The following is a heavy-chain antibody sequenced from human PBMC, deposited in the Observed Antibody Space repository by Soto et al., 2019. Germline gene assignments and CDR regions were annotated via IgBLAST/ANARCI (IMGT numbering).Heavy chain of an antibody. D-gene: IGHD6-13*01. Sequence: SETLSLTCTVSGGSISSGDYYWSCIRQPPGKGLEWIEYIYYSGSTYYNPSLKSRVTISVDTSKNQFSLKLSSVTAADTAVYYCARNLEQQLPKHYYYYGMDVWGQGTTVTVSS. CDR2: IYYSGST. J-gene: IGHJ6*02. V-gene: IGHV4-30-4*01. CDR3: ARNLEQQLPKHYYYYGMDV. CDR1: GGSISSGDYY.